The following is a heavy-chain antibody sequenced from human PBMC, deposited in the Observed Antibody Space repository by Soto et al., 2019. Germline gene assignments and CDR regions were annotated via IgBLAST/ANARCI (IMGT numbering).Heavy chain of an antibody. D-gene: IGHD2-8*02. CDR2: ISHDGSNK. CDR3: ARVGGVTATYYYYYGMDV. Sequence: GGSLRLSCAASGFTFSSYALHWVRQAPGKGLEWVAVISHDGSNKYYADSVKGRFTVSRDNSKNTLYLQMSSLRAEDTAVYYCARVGGVTATYYYYYGMDVWGQGTTVTV. V-gene: IGHV3-30-3*01. J-gene: IGHJ6*02. CDR1: GFTFSSYA.